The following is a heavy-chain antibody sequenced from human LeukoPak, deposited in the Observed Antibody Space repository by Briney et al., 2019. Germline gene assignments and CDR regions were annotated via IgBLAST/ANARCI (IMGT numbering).Heavy chain of an antibody. D-gene: IGHD6-19*01. CDR3: ARVIAVAGTGFDY. CDR1: GFTFSSYS. CDR2: ISSSSSYI. J-gene: IGHJ4*02. V-gene: IGHV3-21*01. Sequence: GGSLRLSCAASGFTFSSYSMNWVRQAPGKGLEWVSSISSSSSYIYYADSVKGRFTISRDNAKNSLYLQMNNLRAEDTAVYYCARVIAVAGTGFDYWGQGTLVTVSS.